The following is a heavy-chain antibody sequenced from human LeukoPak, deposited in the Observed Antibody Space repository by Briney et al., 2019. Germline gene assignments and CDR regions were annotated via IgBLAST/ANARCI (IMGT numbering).Heavy chain of an antibody. CDR3: ARDVNQRPYYYGMDV. Sequence: GGSLRLSCAASGFTFTSYEMNWVRQGPGKGLKGCSYISSSGSTIYYADSVKGRFTISRDNAKNSLYLQMNSLRAEDTAVYYCARDVNQRPYYYGMDVWGKGTTVTVSS. D-gene: IGHD2-2*01. J-gene: IGHJ6*04. CDR1: GFTFTSYE. V-gene: IGHV3-48*03. CDR2: ISSSGSTI.